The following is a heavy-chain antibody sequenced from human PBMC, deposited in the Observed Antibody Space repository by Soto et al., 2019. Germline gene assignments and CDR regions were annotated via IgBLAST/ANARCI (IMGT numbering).Heavy chain of an antibody. CDR1: GSTFSSYA. CDR3: AGSGWPDYYYGMDV. D-gene: IGHD6-19*01. V-gene: IGHV3-23*01. CDR2: ISGSGGST. J-gene: IGHJ6*02. Sequence: GGSLRLSCAASGSTFSSYAMSWVRQAPGKGLEWVSAISGSGGSTYYADSVKGRFTISRDNSKNTLYLQMNSLRAEDTAVYYCAGSGWPDYYYGMDVWGQGTTVTVSS.